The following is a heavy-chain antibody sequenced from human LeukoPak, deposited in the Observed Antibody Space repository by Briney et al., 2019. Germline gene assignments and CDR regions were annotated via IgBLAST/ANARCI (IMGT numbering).Heavy chain of an antibody. J-gene: IGHJ4*02. D-gene: IGHD6-13*01. CDR1: GGSISSYY. Sequence: SETLSLTCTVSGGSISSYYWSWIRQPPGKGLEWIGYIYYSGSTNYNPSLKSRVAISVDTSKNQFSLKLSSVTAADTAVYYCARGSSLIAAAGTIDYWGQGTLVTVSS. CDR2: IYYSGST. V-gene: IGHV4-59*01. CDR3: ARGSSLIAAAGTIDY.